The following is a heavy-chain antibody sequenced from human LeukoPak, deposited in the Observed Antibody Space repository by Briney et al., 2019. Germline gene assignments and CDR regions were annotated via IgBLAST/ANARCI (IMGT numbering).Heavy chain of an antibody. CDR3: AKERVNGAYYYFDY. V-gene: IGHV3-48*01. Sequence: GGSLRLSCAASGFTFSSYSMNWVRQAPGKGLEWVSYISSSSSTMYYADSVKGRFTISRDNSKNTLYLQMNSLRAEDTAVYYCAKERVNGAYYYFDYWGQGTLVTVSS. CDR1: GFTFSSYS. CDR2: ISSSSSTM. D-gene: IGHD4/OR15-4a*01. J-gene: IGHJ4*02.